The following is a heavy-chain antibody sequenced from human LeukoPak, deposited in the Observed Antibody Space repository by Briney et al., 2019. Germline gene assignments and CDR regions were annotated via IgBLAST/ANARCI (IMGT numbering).Heavy chain of an antibody. CDR3: ARDGGSGILD. V-gene: IGHV3-48*03. D-gene: IGHD3-10*01. CDR1: GFTFSSYA. Sequence: GGSLRLSCAASGFTFSSYAMNWGRQAPGKGQEWVSYISSNGSPIFYADSVKGRFTISRDNAKNSLSLLMNSLRAEDTAVYYCARDGGSGILDWGQGTLVTVSS. J-gene: IGHJ4*02. CDR2: ISSNGSPI.